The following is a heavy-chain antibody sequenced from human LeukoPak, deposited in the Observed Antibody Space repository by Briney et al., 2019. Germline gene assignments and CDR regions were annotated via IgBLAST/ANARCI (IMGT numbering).Heavy chain of an antibody. V-gene: IGHV4-39*01. CDR2: IYYTGNT. Sequence: SETLSLTCAVSGASISGSGHYLGWIRQPPGKGLEWIGNIYYTGNTYYNASLQSRVTISIDTSKNQFSLRLNSVTAADTAMYYCAKSGGYGLIDYWGQGTLVTVSS. CDR1: GASISGSGHY. J-gene: IGHJ4*02. D-gene: IGHD1-26*01. CDR3: AKSGGYGLIDY.